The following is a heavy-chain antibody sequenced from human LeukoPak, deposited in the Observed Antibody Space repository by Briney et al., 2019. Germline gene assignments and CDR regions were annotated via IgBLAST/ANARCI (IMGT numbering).Heavy chain of an antibody. V-gene: IGHV3-30*02. CDR3: AKDGYNYYIDY. J-gene: IGHJ4*02. CDR1: GFTFSSYG. D-gene: IGHD5-24*01. Sequence: PGGXLRLSCVASGFTFSSYGIHWVRQAPGKGLEWVAFIGYDGSNKYYRDSVKGRFTISRDNSKNTLYLQMNSLRAEDTAVYYCAKDGYNYYIDYWGQGTLVTVSS. CDR2: IGYDGSNK.